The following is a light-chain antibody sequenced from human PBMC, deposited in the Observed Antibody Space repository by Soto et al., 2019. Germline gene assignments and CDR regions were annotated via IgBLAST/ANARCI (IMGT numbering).Light chain of an antibody. Sequence: EIVLTQSPATLSVSAGGTVTLSCRASQSIRTNVAWYQQIPGQAPRLLIYGVYTRAPGIPARFSGSGSGTEFTLTISSLQSEDCAIYYCQQYHTWPITFGGGT. V-gene: IGKV3D-15*01. CDR2: GVY. CDR1: QSIRTN. CDR3: QQYHTWPIT. J-gene: IGKJ4*01.